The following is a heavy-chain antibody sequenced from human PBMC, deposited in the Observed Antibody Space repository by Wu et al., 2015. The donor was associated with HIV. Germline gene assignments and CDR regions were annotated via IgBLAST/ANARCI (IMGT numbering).Heavy chain of an antibody. Sequence: QVQLVQSGAEVTKPGASVRVSCQTSGYTFTAHYIHWVRQAPGQGLEWMGGILPTFETANYAQKFQGRVTITADKSTRTSYMELRSLTSEDTAVYYCARGGHMSDYLDVWGKGTTVIVSS. D-gene: IGHD6-25*01. V-gene: IGHV1-69*06. J-gene: IGHJ6*03. CDR2: ILPTFETA. CDR3: ARGGHMSDYLDV. CDR1: GYTFTAHY.